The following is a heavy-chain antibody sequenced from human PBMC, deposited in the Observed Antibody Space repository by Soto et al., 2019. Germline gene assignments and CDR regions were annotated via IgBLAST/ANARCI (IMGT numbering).Heavy chain of an antibody. D-gene: IGHD2-8*02. J-gene: IGHJ4*02. V-gene: IGHV4-34*01. CDR1: GGSFRGSS. CDR2: INHSGST. CDR3: ARDKITGLFDY. Sequence: QGRLQQWGAGRLKPSEPLSLTSAVYGGSFRGSSWPGIRQPPGTGLEWIGEINHSGSTNYNPSLKSRVTISVDTSKNQFSLKLTSVTAADTAVYYCARDKITGLFDYWGQGTLVTVSS.